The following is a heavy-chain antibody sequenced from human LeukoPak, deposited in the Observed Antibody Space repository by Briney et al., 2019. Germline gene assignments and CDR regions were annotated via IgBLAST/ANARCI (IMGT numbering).Heavy chain of an antibody. Sequence: GGSLSLSCAASGFSFSSFAMHWVRQAPGKGLEWVTVILFDGSDKFYTDPVEGRFTISRENSKNTLYLQMNNLTAKDTPDYFCAAVRIRTASDNWGQGTLVSVSS. CDR1: GFSFSSFA. CDR3: AAVRIRTASDN. J-gene: IGHJ4*02. CDR2: ILFDGSDK. D-gene: IGHD2/OR15-2a*01. V-gene: IGHV3-30*10.